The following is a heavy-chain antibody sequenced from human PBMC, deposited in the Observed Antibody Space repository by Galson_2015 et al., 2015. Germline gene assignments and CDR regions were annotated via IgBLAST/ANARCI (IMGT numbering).Heavy chain of an antibody. V-gene: IGHV2-70*01. CDR1: GFSLRTSGMC. D-gene: IGHD2-21*02. CDR2: IDWDDDK. Sequence: PALVKPTQTLTLTCTFSGFSLRTSGMCVSWIRQPPGKALEWLALIDWDDDKYYSISLKTRLTISKDTSKNQVVLTVTNMDPVDTATYYCARTQYCGGDCSHDYWGQGTLVTVSS. J-gene: IGHJ4*02. CDR3: ARTQYCGGDCSHDY.